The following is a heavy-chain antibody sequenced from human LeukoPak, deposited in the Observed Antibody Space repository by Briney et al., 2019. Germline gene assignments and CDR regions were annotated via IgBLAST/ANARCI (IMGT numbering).Heavy chain of an antibody. CDR2: IKSKTDGGTT. V-gene: IGHV3-15*01. CDR1: GFTFSNAW. D-gene: IGHD3-22*01. J-gene: IGHJ4*02. Sequence: GGSLRLSCAASGFTFSNAWMSWVRQAPGKGLEWVGRIKSKTDGGTTDYAAPVKGRFTISRDDSKNTLYLQMNSLKTEDTAVYYCTTDAFSSGYDFDYWGQGTLVTVSS. CDR3: TTDAFSSGYDFDY.